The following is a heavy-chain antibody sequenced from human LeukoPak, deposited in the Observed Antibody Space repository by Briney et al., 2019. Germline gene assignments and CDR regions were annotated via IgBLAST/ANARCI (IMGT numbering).Heavy chain of an antibody. CDR1: GYSISNDYF. CDR2: ISHSGST. V-gene: IGHV4-38-2*02. CDR3: VRDVGQLRSDY. D-gene: IGHD2-2*01. J-gene: IGHJ4*02. Sequence: PSQTLSLTCVVSGYSISNDYFWGWIRPVPGKGLEWIGTISHSGSTYYKPSLKSRVTISLDTSKNQFSLKLSSVTAADTAVYYCVRDVGQLRSDYWGQGTLVTVSS.